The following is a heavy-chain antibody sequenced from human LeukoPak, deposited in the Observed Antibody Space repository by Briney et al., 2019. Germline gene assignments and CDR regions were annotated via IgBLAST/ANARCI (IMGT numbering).Heavy chain of an antibody. V-gene: IGHV3-49*04. D-gene: IGHD3-10*01. Sequence: GGSLRLSCTASGLSFGDYAMSWVRQAPGQGLEWVGFIRSRPYGGTTEYAAPVKGRFVISRDDSKSIAYLQMNSLKTEDTALYYGSSWVNGSGSSLGFDNWGQGSLVTVSS. CDR3: SSWVNGSGSSLGFDN. J-gene: IGHJ4*02. CDR2: IRSRPYGGTT. CDR1: GLSFGDYA.